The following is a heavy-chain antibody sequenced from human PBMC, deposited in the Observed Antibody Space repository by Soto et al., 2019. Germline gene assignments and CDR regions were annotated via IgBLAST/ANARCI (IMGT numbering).Heavy chain of an antibody. CDR1: GFTVSSNY. D-gene: IGHD3-3*01. CDR2: IYSGGST. CDR3: ASSTYYDFWSGPPGMDV. V-gene: IGHV3-66*01. Sequence: GGSLRLSCAASGFTVSSNYMSWVRQAPGKGLEWVSVIYSGGSTYYADSVKGRFTISRDNSKNTLYLQMNSLRAEDTAVYYCASSTYYDFWSGPPGMDVWGQGTTVTVSS. J-gene: IGHJ6*02.